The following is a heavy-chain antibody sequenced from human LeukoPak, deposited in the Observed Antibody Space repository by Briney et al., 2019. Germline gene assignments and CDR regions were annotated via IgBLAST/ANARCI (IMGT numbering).Heavy chain of an antibody. CDR2: ISSSGSTI. CDR3: AREPTMIVVAHGWFDP. Sequence: PGGSLRLSCAASGFTFSSYSMNWVRQAPGKGLEWVSYISSSGSTIYYADSVKGRFTISRDNAKNSLYLQMNSLRAEDTAVYYCAREPTMIVVAHGWFDPWGQGTLVTVSS. CDR1: GFTFSSYS. D-gene: IGHD3-22*01. J-gene: IGHJ5*02. V-gene: IGHV3-48*04.